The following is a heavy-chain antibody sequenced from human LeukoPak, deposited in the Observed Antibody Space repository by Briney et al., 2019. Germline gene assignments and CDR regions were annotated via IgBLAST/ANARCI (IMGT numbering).Heavy chain of an antibody. CDR1: GFTFSSFG. Sequence: PGGSLRLSCAASGFTFSSFGMHWVRQAPGKGLDWVAVIVNDGSQTSYADSVKGRFTISRDNSKNTLYLQMNSLRVEDTAVYYCARDKTSGPGYCSSTSCPEWYYYGMDVWGQGTTVTVSS. J-gene: IGHJ6*02. V-gene: IGHV3-33*01. CDR2: IVNDGSQT. D-gene: IGHD2-2*01. CDR3: ARDKTSGPGYCSSTSCPEWYYYGMDV.